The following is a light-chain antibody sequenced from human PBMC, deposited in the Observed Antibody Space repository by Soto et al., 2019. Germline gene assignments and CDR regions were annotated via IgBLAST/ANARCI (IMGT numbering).Light chain of an antibody. J-gene: IGLJ3*02. CDR3: TSYTGSNNRV. V-gene: IGLV2-14*01. CDR2: EGS. Sequence: QSALTQPASVSGSPGQSITISCTGTSSDVDGFNYVSWYQQHPGKAPKLIIYEGSERPSGVSNRFSGSKSGNTASLTISGLQAEDEADYHCTSYTGSNNRVFGGGTKLTVL. CDR1: SSDVDGFNY.